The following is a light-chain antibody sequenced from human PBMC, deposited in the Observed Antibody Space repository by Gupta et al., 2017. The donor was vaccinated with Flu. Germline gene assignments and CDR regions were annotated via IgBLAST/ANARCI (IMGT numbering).Light chain of an antibody. J-gene: IGLJ1*01. Sequence: QSALTQPPSASGSPGQSVAISCPGTSRDICGNNYVSWYQQHPGKAPKLMIYEVNKRPSGVPDRFSGSKSGNTASLTVSGLQAEDEADYYCCSYGINDVFGTGTKVTVL. CDR3: CSYGINDV. V-gene: IGLV2-8*01. CDR2: EVN. CDR1: SRDICGNNY.